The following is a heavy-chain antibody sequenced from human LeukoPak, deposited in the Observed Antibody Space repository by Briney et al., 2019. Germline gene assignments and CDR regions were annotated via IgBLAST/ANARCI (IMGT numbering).Heavy chain of an antibody. V-gene: IGHV1-2*02. Sequence: GASVKVSCKASGYTFTGYYMHWVRQAPGQGLEWMGWINPNSGGTNYAQKFQGRVTMTRDTSISTAYMELSRLRSEDTAVYYCARGGPIGLGRSKPNWFDPWGQGTLVTVSS. D-gene: IGHD2-15*01. CDR3: ARGGPIGLGRSKPNWFDP. CDR2: INPNSGGT. J-gene: IGHJ5*02. CDR1: GYTFTGYY.